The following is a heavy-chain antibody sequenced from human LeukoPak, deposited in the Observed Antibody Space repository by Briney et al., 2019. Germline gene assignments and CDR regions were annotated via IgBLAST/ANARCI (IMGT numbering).Heavy chain of an antibody. J-gene: IGHJ4*02. Sequence: GGSLRLSCAASGFTFSTSDMQWVRQAPGKGREWVAFIRYDGSNKYYTASVKGRFTISRDNSKNTLYLQMNTLRAEDAAVYYCAKPEGGYAFNYWGQGTLVTVSS. CDR2: IRYDGSNK. CDR1: GFTFSTSD. D-gene: IGHD2-8*01. CDR3: AKPEGGYAFNY. V-gene: IGHV3-30*02.